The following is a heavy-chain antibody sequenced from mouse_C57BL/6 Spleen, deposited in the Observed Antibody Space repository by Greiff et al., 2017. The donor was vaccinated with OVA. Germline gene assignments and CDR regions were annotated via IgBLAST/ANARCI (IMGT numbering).Heavy chain of an antibody. V-gene: IGHV2-2*01. J-gene: IGHJ4*01. CDR2: IWSGGST. Sequence: QVQLQQSGPGLVQPSQSLSITCTVSGFSLTSYGVHWVRQSPGKGLEWLGVIWSGGSTDYNAAFISRLSISKDNSKSQVFFKMNSLQADDTAIYYCARNAGGVYYAMDYWGQGTSVTVSS. CDR3: ARNAGGVYYAMDY. CDR1: GFSLTSYG.